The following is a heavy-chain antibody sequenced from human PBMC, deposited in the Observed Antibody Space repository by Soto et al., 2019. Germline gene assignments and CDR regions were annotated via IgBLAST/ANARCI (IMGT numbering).Heavy chain of an antibody. CDR2: IIPIFGTA. CDR1: GGTFSSYA. V-gene: IGHV1-69*01. CDR3: ARGIVGARGYYYYGMYV. D-gene: IGHD1-26*01. J-gene: IGHJ6*02. Sequence: QVQLVQSGAEVKKPGSSVKVSCKASGGTFSSYAISWVRQAPGQGLEWMGGIIPIFGTANYAQKFQGRVTITADESTSTAYMELSSLRSEDTAVYYCARGIVGARGYYYYGMYVWGQGTTVTVSS.